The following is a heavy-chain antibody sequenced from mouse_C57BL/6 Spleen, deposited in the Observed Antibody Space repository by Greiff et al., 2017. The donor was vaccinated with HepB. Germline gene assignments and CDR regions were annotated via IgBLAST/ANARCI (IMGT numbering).Heavy chain of an antibody. J-gene: IGHJ3*01. CDR3: ARDSSYEGFAY. D-gene: IGHD1-1*01. V-gene: IGHV1-76*01. CDR2: IYPGSGNT. Sequence: VQLQQSGAELVRPGASVKLSCKASGYTFTDYYINWVKQRPGQGLEWIARIYPGSGNTYYNEKFKGKATLTAEKSSSTAYMQLSSLTSEDSAVYFCARDSSYEGFAYWGQGTLVTVSA. CDR1: GYTFTDYY.